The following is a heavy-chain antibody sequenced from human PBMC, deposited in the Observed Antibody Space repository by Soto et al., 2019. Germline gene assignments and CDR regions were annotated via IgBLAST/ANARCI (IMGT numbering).Heavy chain of an antibody. J-gene: IGHJ6*02. V-gene: IGHV3-64*02. D-gene: IGHD6-13*01. CDR2: ISSNGIST. CDR3: ARGSSVNHYYFGMDV. CDR1: GFTFSNYA. Sequence: GGSLRLSCAASGFTFSNYAMHWVRQAPGKGLEYVSAISSNGISTYYADSVKGRFTISRDNSKDMLYLQVGSLRAEDMAVYYCARGSSVNHYYFGMDVWGQGTTVTVSS.